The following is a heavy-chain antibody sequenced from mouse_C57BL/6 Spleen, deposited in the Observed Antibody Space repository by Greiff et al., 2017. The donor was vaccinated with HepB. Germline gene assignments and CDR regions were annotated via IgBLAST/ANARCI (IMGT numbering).Heavy chain of an antibody. CDR2: INPNNGGT. J-gene: IGHJ4*01. D-gene: IGHD1-1*01. Sequence: VQLQQSGPELVKPGASVKMSCKASGYTFTDYNMHWVKQSHGKSLEWIGYINPNNGGTSYNQKFKGKATLTVNKSSSTAYMELRSLTSEDSAVYYCARGAVTTVVADYYAMDYWGQGTSVTVSS. CDR1: GYTFTDYN. CDR3: ARGAVTTVVADYYAMDY. V-gene: IGHV1-22*01.